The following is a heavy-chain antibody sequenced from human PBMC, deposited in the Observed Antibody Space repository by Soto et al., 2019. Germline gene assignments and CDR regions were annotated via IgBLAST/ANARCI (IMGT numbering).Heavy chain of an antibody. CDR3: ARVADCSSTSCAPKYKNFDY. CDR1: GGSISSGGYY. J-gene: IGHJ4*02. Sequence: TSETLSLTCTVSGGSISSGGYYWSWIRQHPGKGLEWIGYIYYSGSTYYNPSLKSRVTISVDTSKNQFSLKLSSVTAADTAVYYCARVADCSSTSCAPKYKNFDYWGQGTLVTVSS. D-gene: IGHD2-2*01. V-gene: IGHV4-31*03. CDR2: IYYSGST.